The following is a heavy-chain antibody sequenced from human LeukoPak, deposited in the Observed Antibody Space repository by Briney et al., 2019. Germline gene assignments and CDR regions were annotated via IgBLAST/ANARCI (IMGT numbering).Heavy chain of an antibody. CDR2: INPSISSR. CDR1: GYTVTNYY. J-gene: IGHJ4*02. V-gene: IGHV1-46*01. Sequence: ASVKVSCKASGYTVTNYYMHWVRQAPGQGLEWMEMINPSISSRTYAQKFQGRVTVTSDTSTSTVYMEESSLRSEDTAIYYCARSGMWFSTNDWGQGTLVTVSS. CDR3: ARSGMWFSTND. D-gene: IGHD2-21*01.